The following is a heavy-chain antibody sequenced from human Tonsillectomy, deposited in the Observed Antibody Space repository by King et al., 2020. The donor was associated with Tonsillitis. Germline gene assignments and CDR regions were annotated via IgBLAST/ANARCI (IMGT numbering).Heavy chain of an antibody. V-gene: IGHV3-43*02. D-gene: IGHD6-19*01. CDR2: ISVDGGST. Sequence: QLVQSGGGAAQPGGSLRLSCAASGFTFDDYAMHWVRQPPGKGLEWVSLISVDGGSTDYADSVKGRFTISRDNSKNSLYLQMNSLRTEDTALYYCAKDWGSGWYFFGYWGQGTLVTVSS. J-gene: IGHJ4*02. CDR3: AKDWGSGWYFFGY. CDR1: GFTFDDYA.